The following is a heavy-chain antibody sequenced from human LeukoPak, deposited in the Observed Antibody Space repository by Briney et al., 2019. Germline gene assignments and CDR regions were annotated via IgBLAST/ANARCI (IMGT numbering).Heavy chain of an antibody. CDR2: FDPEDGET. Sequence: ASVKVSCKVSGYTLTELSMHWVRQAPGKGLEWMGGFDPEDGETIYAQKFQGRVTMTEDTSTDTAYMELSSLRSEDTAVYYCATGPQPPIAAADGWYFDLWGRGTLVTVSS. CDR3: ATGPQPPIAAADGWYFDL. CDR1: GYTLTELS. J-gene: IGHJ2*01. V-gene: IGHV1-24*01. D-gene: IGHD6-13*01.